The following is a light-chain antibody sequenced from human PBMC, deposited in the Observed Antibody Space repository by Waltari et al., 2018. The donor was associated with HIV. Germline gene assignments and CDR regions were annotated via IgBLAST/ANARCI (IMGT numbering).Light chain of an antibody. V-gene: IGKV3-11*01. J-gene: IGKJ4*01. CDR1: ESVSSG. Sequence: EVVLTQSPATLSLSPGERATLSCSASESVSSGLAWIQQRPGQAPRLLIYDASNRATGVPARFTGSGSATDFTLTISSLQPEDFSFYFCQQRSNWPPLTFGGGTK. CDR3: QQRSNWPPLT. CDR2: DAS.